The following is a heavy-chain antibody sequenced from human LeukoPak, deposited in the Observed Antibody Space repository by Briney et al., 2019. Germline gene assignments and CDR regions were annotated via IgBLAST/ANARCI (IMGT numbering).Heavy chain of an antibody. CDR1: GFTFSSYA. CDR2: ISYDGSNK. Sequence: GSLRLSCAASGFTFSSYAMHWVRQAPGKGLEWVAVISYDGSNKYYADSVKGRFTISRDNSKNTLYLQMNSLRAEDTAVYYCARSPQNSSSSRKIYYYYYYMDVWGKGTTVTVSS. CDR3: ARSPQNSSSSRKIYYYYYYMDV. V-gene: IGHV3-30-3*01. J-gene: IGHJ6*03. D-gene: IGHD6-6*01.